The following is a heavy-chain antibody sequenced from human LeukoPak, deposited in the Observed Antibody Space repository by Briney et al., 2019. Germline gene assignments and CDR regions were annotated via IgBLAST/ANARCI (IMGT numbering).Heavy chain of an antibody. CDR1: GYSFTSYW. CDR3: ARQYSSSSAPSDYYYMDV. Sequence: GESLKISCKGSGYSFTSYWIGWVRQMPGKGLEWMGIIYPGDSDTRYSPSFQGQVTISADKSISTAHLQWSSLKASDTAMYYCARQYSSSSAPSDYYYMDVWGKGTTVTVSS. D-gene: IGHD6-6*01. V-gene: IGHV5-51*01. J-gene: IGHJ6*03. CDR2: IYPGDSDT.